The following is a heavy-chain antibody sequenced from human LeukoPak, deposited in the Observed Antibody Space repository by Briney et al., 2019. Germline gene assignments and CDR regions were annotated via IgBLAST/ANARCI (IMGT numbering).Heavy chain of an antibody. D-gene: IGHD1-14*01. V-gene: IGHV1-18*01. J-gene: IGHJ6*02. Sequence: XWVRQAPGXGREWMGWISAYNGNTNYAQKLQGRVTMTTDTSTSTAYMELRSLRSDDTAVYYCAREKGQPATYYYYGMDVRGQGTTVTVSS. CDR3: AREKGQPATYYYYGMDV. CDR2: ISAYNGNT.